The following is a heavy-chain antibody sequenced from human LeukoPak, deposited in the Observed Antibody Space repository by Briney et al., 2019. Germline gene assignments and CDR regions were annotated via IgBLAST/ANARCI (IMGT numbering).Heavy chain of an antibody. Sequence: SETLSLTCTVSGGSISNYYWSWIRQPAGKGVEWIGRIYNSGSTNYNPSLKSRVTMSVDTSKNQFSLKLSSVTAADTAVYYCARDRLTIGGIDYWGQGTLVTVSS. CDR2: IYNSGST. V-gene: IGHV4-4*07. D-gene: IGHD3-10*01. CDR1: GGSISNYY. J-gene: IGHJ4*02. CDR3: ARDRLTIGGIDY.